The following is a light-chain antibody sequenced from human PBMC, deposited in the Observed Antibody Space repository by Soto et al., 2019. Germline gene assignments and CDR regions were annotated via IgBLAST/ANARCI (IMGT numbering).Light chain of an antibody. CDR2: GNS. J-gene: IGLJ3*02. CDR1: RSNIGAGYD. Sequence: QPVLTQPPSVSGAPGQRVTISCTGRRSNIGAGYDVQWYQQLPGTAPKLLISGNSNRPSGVPDRFSGSKSGTSASLAIAGLQAEDEADYYCQSYDSSLSGWVFGGGTKLTVL. V-gene: IGLV1-40*01. CDR3: QSYDSSLSGWV.